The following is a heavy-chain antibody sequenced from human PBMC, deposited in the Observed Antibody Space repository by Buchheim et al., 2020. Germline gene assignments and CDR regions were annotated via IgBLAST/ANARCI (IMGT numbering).Heavy chain of an antibody. Sequence: QVQLVESGGGVVQPGRSLRLSCAASGFTFSSYAMHWVRQAPGKGLEWEAVISYDGSNKYYADSVKGRFTISRDNSKNTLYLQMNSLRAEDTAVYYCARSKLLGAVAGMDYYYGMDVWGQGTT. V-gene: IGHV3-30*04. J-gene: IGHJ6*02. CDR3: ARSKLLGAVAGMDYYYGMDV. D-gene: IGHD6-19*01. CDR1: GFTFSSYA. CDR2: ISYDGSNK.